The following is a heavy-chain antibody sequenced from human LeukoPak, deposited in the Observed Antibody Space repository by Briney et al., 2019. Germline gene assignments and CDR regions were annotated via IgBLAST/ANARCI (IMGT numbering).Heavy chain of an antibody. CDR2: IYHSGST. Sequence: SGTLSPTCAVSGGSISSSNWWSWVRQPPGKGLEWIGEIYHSGSTNYNPSLKSRVTISVDKSKNQFSLKLSSVTAADTAVYYCARSGGEPTLRGFDYWGQGTLVTVSS. D-gene: IGHD3-16*01. J-gene: IGHJ4*02. CDR1: GGSISSSNW. CDR3: ARSGGEPTLRGFDY. V-gene: IGHV4-4*02.